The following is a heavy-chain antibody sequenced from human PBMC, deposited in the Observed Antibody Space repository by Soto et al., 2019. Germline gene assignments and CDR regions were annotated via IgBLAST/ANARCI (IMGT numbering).Heavy chain of an antibody. V-gene: IGHV3-23*01. Sequence: EVQLLESGGGLVQPGGSLRLSCAASTFTFSTYAMSWVRQAPGKGLEWVSSINDGGDDTYYADSVKGRFTISRDNSKNTLFLKMNSLRAEDTGVYYCAKGGISVIRGVIRVNWLDHWGQGTLVTVSS. CDR2: INDGGDDT. J-gene: IGHJ5*02. CDR3: AKGGISVIRGVIRVNWLDH. D-gene: IGHD3-10*01. CDR1: TFTFSTYA.